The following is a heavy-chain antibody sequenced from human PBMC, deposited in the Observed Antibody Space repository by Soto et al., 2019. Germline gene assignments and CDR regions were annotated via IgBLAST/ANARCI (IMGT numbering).Heavy chain of an antibody. V-gene: IGHV4-39*01. CDR3: ARHFADITMVTSSLDF. D-gene: IGHD3-10*01. CDR2: IYHSGST. CDR1: GVSISGSRFY. J-gene: IGHJ4*02. Sequence: PSETLSLTCTVSGVSISGSRFYWAWFRQPPGKGLEWIGSIYHSGSTYYNPSLESRASISVDTSENQFTLKLSFVTAAGTAVYYCARHFADITMVTSSLDFWGQGTLVTVSS.